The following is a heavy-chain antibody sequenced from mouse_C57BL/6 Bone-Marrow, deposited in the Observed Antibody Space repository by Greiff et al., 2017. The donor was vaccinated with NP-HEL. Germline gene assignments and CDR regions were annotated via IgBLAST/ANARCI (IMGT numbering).Heavy chain of an antibody. J-gene: IGHJ3*01. CDR2: INPGSGNT. V-gene: IGHV1-66*01. CDR3: ASYRDYDCFAY. D-gene: IGHD2-4*01. CDR1: GYSFTSYY. Sequence: VQLQQSGPELVKPGASVKISCKASGYSFTSYYIHWVKQRPGKGLEWIGWINPGSGNTKYNEKFKGKATLTADKSSSTAYMELSSLTSEDSAVYYCASYRDYDCFAYWGQGTLVTVSA.